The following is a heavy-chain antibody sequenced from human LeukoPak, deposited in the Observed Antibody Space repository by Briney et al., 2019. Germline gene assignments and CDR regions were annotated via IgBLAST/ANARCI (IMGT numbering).Heavy chain of an antibody. CDR1: GGTFGSYA. D-gene: IGHD5-12*01. V-gene: IGHV1-69*05. CDR3: AIGVATISYYYYMDV. J-gene: IGHJ6*03. Sequence: SVKVSGKASGGTFGSYAISWVRQAPGQGLEWMGGIIPIFGTANYAQKFQGRVTITTDESTSTAYMELSSLRSEDTAVYYCAIGVATISYYYYMDVWGKGTTVTVSS. CDR2: IIPIFGTA.